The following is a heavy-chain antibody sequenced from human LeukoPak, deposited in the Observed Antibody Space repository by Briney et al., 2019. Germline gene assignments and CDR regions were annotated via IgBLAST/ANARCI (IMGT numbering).Heavy chain of an antibody. Sequence: GGSLRLSCAASGFTFSNYAMSWVRQTPGKGLEWVSVISGSGRSTYYADSVKGRFTISRDNSNNTLYLQMNSLRAEDTAVYYCARVSYDFWSGHINWFDPWGQGTLVTVSS. J-gene: IGHJ5*02. D-gene: IGHD3-3*01. CDR1: GFTFSNYA. CDR3: ARVSYDFWSGHINWFDP. V-gene: IGHV3-23*01. CDR2: ISGSGRST.